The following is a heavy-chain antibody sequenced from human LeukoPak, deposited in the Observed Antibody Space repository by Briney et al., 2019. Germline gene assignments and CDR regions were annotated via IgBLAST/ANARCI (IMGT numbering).Heavy chain of an antibody. CDR2: INHSGST. CDR3: ARGRDEEYCSGGSCYSGLFWFDP. Sequence: KTSETLSLTCAVYGGSFSGYYGSWIRQPPGKGLEWIGEINHSGSTNYNPSLKSRVTISVDTSKNQFSLKLSSVTAADTAVYYCARGRDEEYCSGGSCYSGLFWFDPWGQGTLVTVSS. V-gene: IGHV4-34*01. J-gene: IGHJ5*02. CDR1: GGSFSGYY. D-gene: IGHD2-15*01.